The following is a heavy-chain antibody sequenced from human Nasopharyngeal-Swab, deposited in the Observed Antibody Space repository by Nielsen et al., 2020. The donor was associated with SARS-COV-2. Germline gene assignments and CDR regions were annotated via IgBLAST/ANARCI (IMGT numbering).Heavy chain of an antibody. J-gene: IGHJ6*02. CDR1: GFTFSSYS. Sequence: GGSLRLSYAASGFTFSSYSMNWVRQAPGKGLEWVSSISSSSSYIYYADSVKGRFTISRDNAKNSLYLQMNSLRAEDTAVYYCARDQGDTTIFGVVISGYYYYYGMDVWGQGTTVTVSS. V-gene: IGHV3-21*01. CDR3: ARDQGDTTIFGVVISGYYYYYGMDV. CDR2: ISSSSSYI. D-gene: IGHD3-3*01.